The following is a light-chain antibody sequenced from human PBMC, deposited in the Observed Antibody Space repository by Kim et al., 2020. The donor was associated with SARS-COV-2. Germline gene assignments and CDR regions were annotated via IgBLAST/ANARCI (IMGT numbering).Light chain of an antibody. J-gene: IGLJ2*01. Sequence: GQRVTNACSGSSSNSGSNYGYWYQQLPGTAPKLLIYRNNQRPSGVPDRFSGSKSGTSASLAISGLRSEDEADYYCAAWDDSLTGRVFGGGTQLTVL. CDR3: AAWDDSLTGRV. V-gene: IGLV1-47*01. CDR1: SSNSGSNY. CDR2: RNN.